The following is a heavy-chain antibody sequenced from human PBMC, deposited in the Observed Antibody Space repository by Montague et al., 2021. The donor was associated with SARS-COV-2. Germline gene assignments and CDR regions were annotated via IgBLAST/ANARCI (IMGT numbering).Heavy chain of an antibody. CDR3: TRSWGWKEPHYYFDH. J-gene: IGHJ4*02. CDR2: TYFRSKRYS. D-gene: IGHD1-14*01. CDR1: GDSVSSDRAA. V-gene: IGHV6-1*01. Sequence: CAISGDSVSSDRAAWNSIRQSSSRGLEWLGRTYFRSKRYSEYAFSVKGRITINADTSTNQFSLQVNSVTPEDTAIYYCTRSWGWKEPHYYFDHWGQGTLVIVSS.